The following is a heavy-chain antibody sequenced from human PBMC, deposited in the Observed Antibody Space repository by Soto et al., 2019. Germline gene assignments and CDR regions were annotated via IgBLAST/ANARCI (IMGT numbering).Heavy chain of an antibody. CDR1: GFTFSSYG. D-gene: IGHD6-13*01. V-gene: IGHV3-33*01. CDR2: IWYDGSNK. J-gene: IGHJ6*02. Sequence: GGSLRLSCAASGFTFSSYGMHWVRQAPGKGLEWVAVIWYDGSNKYYADSVKGRFTISRDNSKNTLYLQMNSLRAEDTAVYYCAREEQQLPPIYYYYGMDVWGQGTTVTVSS. CDR3: AREEQQLPPIYYYYGMDV.